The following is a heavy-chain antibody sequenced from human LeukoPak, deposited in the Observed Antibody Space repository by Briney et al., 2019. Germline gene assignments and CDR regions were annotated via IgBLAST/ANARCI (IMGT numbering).Heavy chain of an antibody. J-gene: IGHJ4*02. D-gene: IGHD2-15*01. V-gene: IGHV1-46*01. CDR1: GYTFTSYY. CDR2: INPSGGST. Sequence: ASVKVSCKASGYTFTSYYMHWVRQAPGQGLEWMGIINPSGGSTSYAQKFQGRVTMTRDTSTSTVYMELSSLRSEDTAVYYCASLTVGAALFDYWGQGTLVTVSS. CDR3: ASLTVGAALFDY.